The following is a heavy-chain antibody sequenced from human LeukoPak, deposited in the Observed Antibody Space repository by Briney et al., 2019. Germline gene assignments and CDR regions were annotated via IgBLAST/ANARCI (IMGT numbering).Heavy chain of an antibody. V-gene: IGHV3-21*01. Sequence: AGGSLRLSCAASGFTFSDYAMSWVRQAPGKGLEWVSYISTSSYYIYYADSVKGRFTISRDDAKNSLYLQMHSLRTEDTAVYYCARDASGSSTGLIDSWGQGTLVTVSS. D-gene: IGHD1-26*01. CDR3: ARDASGSSTGLIDS. CDR2: ISTSSYYI. J-gene: IGHJ4*02. CDR1: GFTFSDYA.